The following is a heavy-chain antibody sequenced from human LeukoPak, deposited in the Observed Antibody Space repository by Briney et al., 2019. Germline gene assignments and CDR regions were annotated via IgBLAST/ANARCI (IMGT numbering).Heavy chain of an antibody. Sequence: ASVKVSCKASGYTFTGYYMHWVRQAPGQGLEWMGWINPNSGGTNYAQKFQGRVTMTRDTSISTAYMELSRLRSDDTAVYYCARTPLAGYSSGPFDYWGQGTLVTVSS. D-gene: IGHD6-19*01. CDR2: INPNSGGT. CDR3: ARTPLAGYSSGPFDY. CDR1: GYTFTGYY. J-gene: IGHJ4*02. V-gene: IGHV1-2*02.